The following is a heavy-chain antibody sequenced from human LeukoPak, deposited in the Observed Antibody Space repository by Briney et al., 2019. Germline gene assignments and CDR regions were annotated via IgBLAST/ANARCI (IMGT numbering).Heavy chain of an antibody. CDR1: GFTFSSYS. CDR2: ISSSSSYI. CDR3: ARDEWGDAFDI. Sequence: GGSLRLSCAASGFTFSSYSMNWVRQAPGKGLECGSSISSSSSYIHSADSVRGRFTISRDNAKNSLFLQMNSLRAEDTAVYYCARDEWGDAFDIWGQGTKVTVFS. V-gene: IGHV3-21*01. D-gene: IGHD1-26*01. J-gene: IGHJ3*02.